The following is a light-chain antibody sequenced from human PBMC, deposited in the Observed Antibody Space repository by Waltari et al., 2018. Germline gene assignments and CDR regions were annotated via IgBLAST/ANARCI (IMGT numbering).Light chain of an antibody. J-gene: IGKJ1*01. CDR1: QRVSKY. CDR2: HAS. CDR3: QKYESLPAT. Sequence: EIVLTHSTGTLSLSPGERATLSCRASQRVSKYLAWYQQKPGQAPRLLIYHASTRATGIPDRFSGSGSGTDFSLTISRLEPEDFAVYYCQKYESLPATFGQGTKVEIK. V-gene: IGKV3-20*01.